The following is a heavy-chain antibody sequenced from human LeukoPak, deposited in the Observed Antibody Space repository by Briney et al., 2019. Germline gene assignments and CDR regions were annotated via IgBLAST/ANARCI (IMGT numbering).Heavy chain of an antibody. CDR1: GFTVSSNY. D-gene: IGHD3-10*01. V-gene: IGHV3-53*01. J-gene: IGHJ4*02. CDR2: IYAGGAT. Sequence: GGSLRLSCSASGFTVSSNYMSWVRQAPGKWLGWVSVIYAGGATAYADSVKGRFIISRDNSKNTLYLQMNSLRAEDTALYYCAREGGDSMIQGVIADWGQGTLVTVSS. CDR3: AREGGDSMIQGVIAD.